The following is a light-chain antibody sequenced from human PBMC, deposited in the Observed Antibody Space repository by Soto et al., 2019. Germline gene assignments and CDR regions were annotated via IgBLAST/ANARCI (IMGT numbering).Light chain of an antibody. CDR3: QQRSNWPRT. V-gene: IGKV3-11*01. Sequence: IVFTQSPATLSLSPGQRVTLSCSASQHISRYLIWYQQKPGQAPRLLMYDVSNRATGIPARFSGSGSGTDFTLTISSLEPEDLAVYYCQQRSNWPRTFGQGTKVDIK. CDR1: QHISRY. CDR2: DVS. J-gene: IGKJ1*01.